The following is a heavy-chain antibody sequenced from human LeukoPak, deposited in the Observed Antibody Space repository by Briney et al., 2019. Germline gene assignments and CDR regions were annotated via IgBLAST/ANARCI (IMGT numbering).Heavy chain of an antibody. CDR1: GFTFDDYA. J-gene: IGHJ4*02. V-gene: IGHV3-9*01. CDR3: AKVAAADYYFDY. D-gene: IGHD6-13*01. CDR2: ISWNSGSI. Sequence: GGSLRLSCAASGFTFDDYAMRWVRHAPGKGLEWVSGISWNSGSIVYADSVKGRFTISRDNAKNSLYLQMNSLRAEDTAVYYCAKVAAADYYFDYWGQGTLVTVSS.